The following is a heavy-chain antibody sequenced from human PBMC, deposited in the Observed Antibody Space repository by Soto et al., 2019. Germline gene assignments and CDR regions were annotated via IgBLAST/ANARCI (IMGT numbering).Heavy chain of an antibody. CDR3: ARMGSPVTTARLDY. J-gene: IGHJ4*02. V-gene: IGHV4-4*02. Sequence: QVQLQESGPGLVKPSGTLSLTCAVSGGSTSSGDWWSWVRQPPGKGLEWIGEIYHSGSTNLNPSLGGRVTMALDKSKDEFSLKLPSVTAADTAVYYCARMGSPVTTARLDYWGQGTLVTVSS. CDR1: GGSTSSGDW. D-gene: IGHD4-17*01. CDR2: IYHSGST.